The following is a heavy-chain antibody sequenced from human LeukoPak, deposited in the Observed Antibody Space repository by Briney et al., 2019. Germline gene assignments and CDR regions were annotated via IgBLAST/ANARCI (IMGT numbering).Heavy chain of an antibody. CDR3: ARVGTYDSSGYYPTGVDY. CDR1: GGSISSSNW. D-gene: IGHD3-22*01. J-gene: IGHJ4*02. V-gene: IGHV4-4*02. Sequence: SETLSLTCAVSGGSISSSNWWSWVRKPPGKGLEWIGEIYHSGSTNYNPSLKSRVTISVDKSKNQFSLKLSSVTAADTAVYYCARVGTYDSSGYYPTGVDYWGQGALVTVSS. CDR2: IYHSGST.